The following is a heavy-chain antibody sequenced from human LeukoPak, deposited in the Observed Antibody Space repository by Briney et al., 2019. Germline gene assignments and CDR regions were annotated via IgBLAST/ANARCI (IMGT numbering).Heavy chain of an antibody. CDR2: VNSDGSST. J-gene: IGHJ3*02. CDR1: GFTFSRYW. V-gene: IGHV3-74*01. CDR3: ARDRGAEDAFDI. Sequence: PGGSLRLSCAASGFTFSRYWVHWVRQAPGKGLVWVSRVNSDGSSTSYADSVKGRFTISRDNAKNTLYLQMNSLRAEDTAVYYCARDRGAEDAFDIWGQGTMVTVSS. D-gene: IGHD3-10*01.